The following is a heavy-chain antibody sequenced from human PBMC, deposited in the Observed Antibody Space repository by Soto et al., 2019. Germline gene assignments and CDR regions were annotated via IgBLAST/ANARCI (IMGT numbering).Heavy chain of an antibody. V-gene: IGHV1-46*01. CDR2: INSYAGTT. J-gene: IGHJ6*02. CDR1: GYTFTNYY. Sequence: ASVKVSCKASGYTFTNYYIHWVRQAPGQGLGWMGIINSYAGTTSYAQKIQGRVTMTRDTSTSTVYMELSSLRFEDTAVYYCARDVAAVPAAILYGMDVWGQGTTVTVSS. CDR3: ARDVAAVPAAILYGMDV. D-gene: IGHD2-2*01.